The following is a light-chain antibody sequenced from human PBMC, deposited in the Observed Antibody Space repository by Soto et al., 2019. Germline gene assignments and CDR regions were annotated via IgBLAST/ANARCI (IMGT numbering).Light chain of an antibody. J-gene: IGKJ5*01. Sequence: EIVLTQSPATLSLSPGERATLSCRASQSVSIDLAWYQQKPGQAPRLLIYDASNRATGIAARFSGGGSGTDFTLTISSPEPEDFAVYYCQQRTNWRITFGQGTRLEIK. CDR3: QQRTNWRIT. V-gene: IGKV3-11*01. CDR1: QSVSID. CDR2: DAS.